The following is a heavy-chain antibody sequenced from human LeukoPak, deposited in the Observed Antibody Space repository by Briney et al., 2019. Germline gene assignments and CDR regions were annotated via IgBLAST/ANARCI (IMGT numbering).Heavy chain of an antibody. Sequence: GGSLRLSCAASGFTFSSYYMTWVRQAPGQGLEWVANIRQDGSAEFYADSVKGRFTISRDNAKNSLYLQMNSLRAEDTAVYYCAELGITMIGGVWGKGTTVTISS. J-gene: IGHJ6*04. CDR3: AELGITMIGGV. CDR1: GFTFSSYY. CDR2: IRQDGSAE. D-gene: IGHD3-10*02. V-gene: IGHV3-7*01.